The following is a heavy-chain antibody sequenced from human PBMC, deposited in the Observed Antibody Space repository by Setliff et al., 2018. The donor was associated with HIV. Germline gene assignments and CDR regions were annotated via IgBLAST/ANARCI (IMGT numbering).Heavy chain of an antibody. V-gene: IGHV4-38-2*01. CDR2: INHSGST. CDR1: GFSISSRYY. D-gene: IGHD3-10*01. J-gene: IGHJ6*03. Sequence: SETLSLTCDVSGFSISSRYYWGWIRQSPGKGLEWIGEINHSGSTNYNPSLKSRVTISVDTSKNQFSLKLRSVTAADTAVYYCARGVWFGLYYYSMDVWGNGTTVTVSS. CDR3: ARGVWFGLYYYSMDV.